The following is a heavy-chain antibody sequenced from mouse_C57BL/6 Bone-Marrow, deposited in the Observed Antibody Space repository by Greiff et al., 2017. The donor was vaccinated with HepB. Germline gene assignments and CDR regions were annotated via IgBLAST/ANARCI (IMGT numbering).Heavy chain of an antibody. J-gene: IGHJ4*01. V-gene: IGHV5-17*01. CDR2: ISSGSSTI. Sequence: DVHLVESGGGLVKPGGSLKLSCAASGFTFSDYGMHWVRQAPEKGLEWVAYISSGSSTIYYADTVKGRFTISRDNAKNTLFLQMTSLRSEDTAMYYCARGWSGAMDYWGQGTSVTVSS. CDR1: GFTFSDYG. CDR3: ARGWSGAMDY. D-gene: IGHD2-3*01.